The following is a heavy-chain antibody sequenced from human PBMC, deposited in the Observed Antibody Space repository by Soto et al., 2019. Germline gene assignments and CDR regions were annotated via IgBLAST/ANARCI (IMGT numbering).Heavy chain of an antibody. J-gene: IGHJ4*02. Sequence: QVQLVQSGAEVKKPGSSVKVSCKASGGTFSSSAISWVRQAPGQGLEWMGGIIPLLGTAKYAQKFQGRVTITADESTSTAYMELSSLRSEDTAVYYCARDLLGSDYYGSGSYLYYFDYWGQGTLVTVSS. CDR2: IIPLLGTA. V-gene: IGHV1-69*01. D-gene: IGHD3-10*01. CDR3: ARDLLGSDYYGSGSYLYYFDY. CDR1: GGTFSSSA.